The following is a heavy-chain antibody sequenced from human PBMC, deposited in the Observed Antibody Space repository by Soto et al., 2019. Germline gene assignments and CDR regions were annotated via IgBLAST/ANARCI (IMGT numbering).Heavy chain of an antibody. CDR2: IKQDGSEK. CDR3: ARELISSAWAAAGAYDY. J-gene: IGHJ4*02. D-gene: IGHD6-13*01. V-gene: IGHV3-7*03. Sequence: GGSLRLSCAASGFTFSSYWMSWVRQAPGKGLEWVAKIKQDGSEKYYVDSVKGRFTISRDNAKNSLYLQMNSLRAEDTAVYYCARELISSAWAAAGAYDYWGQGTLVTVSS. CDR1: GFTFSSYW.